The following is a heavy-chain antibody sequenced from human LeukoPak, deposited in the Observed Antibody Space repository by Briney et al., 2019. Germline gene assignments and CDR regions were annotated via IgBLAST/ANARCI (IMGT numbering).Heavy chain of an antibody. J-gene: IGHJ3*02. CDR3: ARDEGYGSGSFDI. D-gene: IGHD3-10*01. CDR2: IYSGGST. Sequence: RGSLRLSCAASGFTVSSNYMNWVRQAAGKGLEWVSVIYSGGSTYYADSVKGRFTISRDHSKNTLYLQMNSLRAEDTAVYYCARDEGYGSGSFDIWGQGTVVTVSS. CDR1: GFTVSSNY. V-gene: IGHV3-53*01.